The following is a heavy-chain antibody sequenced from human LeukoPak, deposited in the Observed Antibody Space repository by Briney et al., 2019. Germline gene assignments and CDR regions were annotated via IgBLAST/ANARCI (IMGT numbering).Heavy chain of an antibody. Sequence: PETLSLTCTVSAGSISSYYWTWIRQPPGKGLEWIGYIYYSGSTYYNPSLRSRVIISVDTSKNQFSLNLNSVTAADTAVYYCAREMDAHPRIVVWGQGTLVTVSS. CDR1: AGSISSYY. D-gene: IGHD2-21*01. CDR2: IYYSGST. J-gene: IGHJ1*01. V-gene: IGHV4-59*12. CDR3: AREMDAHPRIVV.